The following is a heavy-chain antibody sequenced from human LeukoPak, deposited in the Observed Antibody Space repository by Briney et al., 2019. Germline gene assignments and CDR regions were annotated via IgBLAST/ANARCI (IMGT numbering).Heavy chain of an antibody. CDR3: ASGSLQLVQDY. CDR1: GFTFSSSS. CDR2: ISSSSTYI. J-gene: IGHJ4*02. V-gene: IGHV3-21*01. D-gene: IGHD6-13*01. Sequence: AGSLRLSCAASGFTFSSSSMKWVRQAPRQGLDWVSSISSSSTYIDYADSVKGRFTISRDNAKNSMYLQMNSLRAEDTAVYYCASGSLQLVQDYWGQGTLVTVSS.